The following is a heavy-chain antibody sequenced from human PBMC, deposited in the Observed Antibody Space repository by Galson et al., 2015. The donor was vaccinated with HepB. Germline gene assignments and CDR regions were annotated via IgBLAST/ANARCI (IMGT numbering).Heavy chain of an antibody. V-gene: IGHV3-23*01. Sequence: SLRLSCAAFGFTFSEHDTNWVRQAPGKGLEWVSGIGIGGGSTYYADSVKGRFTISRDNSRNTLYLQMNSLRAEDTAVYYCANDCTNGICYPYFYGMDVWGQGATVTVSS. D-gene: IGHD2-8*01. J-gene: IGHJ6*02. CDR2: IGIGGGST. CDR1: GFTFSEHD. CDR3: ANDCTNGICYPYFYGMDV.